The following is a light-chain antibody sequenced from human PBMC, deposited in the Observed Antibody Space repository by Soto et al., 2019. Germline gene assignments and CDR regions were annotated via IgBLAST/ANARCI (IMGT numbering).Light chain of an antibody. CDR2: KAS. Sequence: DIQMTQSPSTLSASVGDRVIITCRASQSISSWLAWYQQKPGKAPKLLIYKASSLESGVPSRFSGSGSGTEFTLPISSLQPDDFATDYCQPYNDYPWTFGQGTKVEIK. V-gene: IGKV1-5*03. J-gene: IGKJ1*01. CDR3: QPYNDYPWT. CDR1: QSISSW.